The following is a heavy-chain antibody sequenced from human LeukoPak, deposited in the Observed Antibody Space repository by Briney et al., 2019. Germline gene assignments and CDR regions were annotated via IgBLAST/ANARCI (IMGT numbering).Heavy chain of an antibody. CDR3: ASRSGSYPRDWFDP. V-gene: IGHV4-34*01. Sequence: SETLSLTCAVYGGSFSGYYWSWIRQPPGKGLEWIGEINHSGSTNYNPSLKSRVTISVDTSKNQFSLKLSSVTAADTAVYYCASRSGSYPRDWFDPWGQGTLVTVSS. J-gene: IGHJ5*02. CDR2: INHSGST. CDR1: GGSFSGYY. D-gene: IGHD1-26*01.